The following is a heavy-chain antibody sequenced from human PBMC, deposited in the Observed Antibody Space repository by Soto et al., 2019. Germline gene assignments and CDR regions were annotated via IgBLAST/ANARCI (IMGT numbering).Heavy chain of an antibody. CDR1: GGSISSGGYY. Sequence: SETLSLTCTVSGGSISSGGYYWSWIRQHPGKGLEWIGYIYYSGSTNYNPSLKSRVTISVDTSKNQFSLKLSSVTAADTAVYYCARDLHCSGGSCYSVGMDVWGQGTTVTVSS. CDR3: ARDLHCSGGSCYSVGMDV. D-gene: IGHD2-15*01. J-gene: IGHJ6*02. CDR2: IYYSGST. V-gene: IGHV4-61*08.